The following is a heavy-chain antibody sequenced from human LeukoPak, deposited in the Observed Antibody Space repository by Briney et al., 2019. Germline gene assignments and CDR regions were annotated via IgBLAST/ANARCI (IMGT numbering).Heavy chain of an antibody. CDR2: INHSGST. D-gene: IGHD3-22*01. V-gene: IGHV4-34*01. J-gene: IGHJ4*02. Sequence: SETLSLTCTVSGASSSSHYWSWIRQPPGKGLEWIGEINHSGSTNYNPSLKSRVTISVDTSKNQFSLKPSSVTAADTAVYYCARGMYYYDSSGYYYRARKGGNFDYWGQGTLVTVSS. CDR1: GASSSSHY. CDR3: ARGMYYYDSSGYYYRARKGGNFDY.